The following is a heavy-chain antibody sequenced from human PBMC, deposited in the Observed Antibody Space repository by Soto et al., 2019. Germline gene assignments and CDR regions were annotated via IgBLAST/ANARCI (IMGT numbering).Heavy chain of an antibody. J-gene: IGHJ6*02. V-gene: IGHV1-18*01. Sequence: ASVKVSCKASGYTFTSYGISWVRQAPGQGLEWMGWISAYNGNTNYAQKLQGRVTMTTDTSTSTAYMELRSLRSDDTAVYYCARGRQDIVSVPAAPYYYGMDVWGQGTTVTVSS. CDR2: ISAYNGNT. CDR1: GYTFTSYG. D-gene: IGHD2-2*01. CDR3: ARGRQDIVSVPAAPYYYGMDV.